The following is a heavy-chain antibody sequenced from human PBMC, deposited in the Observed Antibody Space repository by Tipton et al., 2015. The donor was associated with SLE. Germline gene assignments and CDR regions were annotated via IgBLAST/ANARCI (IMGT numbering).Heavy chain of an antibody. J-gene: IGHJ4*02. CDR3: ARTNLIAARQRGVFDY. D-gene: IGHD6-6*01. CDR2: INTDGSGT. Sequence: SLRLSCAASGFTFNNYWMHWVRQVPGKGLVWVSRINTDGSGTTYADSVKGRFTISRDNAKNSLYLQMNSLRAEDTAVYYCARTNLIAARQRGVFDYWGQGTLVTVSS. V-gene: IGHV3-74*01. CDR1: GFTFNNYW.